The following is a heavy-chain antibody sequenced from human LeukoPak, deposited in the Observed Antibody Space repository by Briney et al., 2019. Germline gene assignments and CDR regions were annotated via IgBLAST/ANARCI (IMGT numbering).Heavy chain of an antibody. D-gene: IGHD3-3*01. CDR3: ARDSGDFWSGYTPYFDY. CDR2: IYTSGST. J-gene: IGHJ4*02. Sequence: SETLSLTCTVSGGSISSYYWSWIRQPAGKGLEWIGRIYTSGSTNYNPSLKSRVTMSVDTSKNQFSLKLSSVTAADPAVYYCARDSGDFWSGYTPYFDYWGQGTLVTVSS. V-gene: IGHV4-4*07. CDR1: GGSISSYY.